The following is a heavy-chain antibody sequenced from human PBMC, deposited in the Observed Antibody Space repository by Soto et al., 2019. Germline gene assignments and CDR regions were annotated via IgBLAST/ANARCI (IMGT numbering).Heavy chain of an antibody. CDR2: IYYSGST. CDR3: ARWETMVRGVIANWFDP. V-gene: IGHV4-31*03. Sequence: TVSGGSISSGGYYWSWIRQHPGKGLEWIGYIYYSGSTYYNPSLKSRVTISVDTSKNQFSLKLSSVTAADTAVYYCARWETMVRGVIANWFDPWGQGTLVTVSS. CDR1: GGSISSGGYY. J-gene: IGHJ5*02. D-gene: IGHD3-10*01.